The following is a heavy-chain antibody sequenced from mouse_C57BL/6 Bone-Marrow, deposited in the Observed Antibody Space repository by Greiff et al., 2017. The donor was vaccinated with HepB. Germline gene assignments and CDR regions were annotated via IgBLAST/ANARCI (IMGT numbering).Heavy chain of an antibody. V-gene: IGHV1-64*01. Sequence: QVQLQQPGAELVKPGASVKLSCKASGYTFTSYWMHWVKQRPGQGLEWIGEIYPRSGNTYYNEKFKGKATLTADKSSSTAYMELRSLTSEDSAVYFCARSLPFITTVAYWGQGTTLTVSS. D-gene: IGHD1-1*01. CDR2: IYPRSGNT. CDR3: ARSLPFITTVAY. J-gene: IGHJ2*01. CDR1: GYTFTSYW.